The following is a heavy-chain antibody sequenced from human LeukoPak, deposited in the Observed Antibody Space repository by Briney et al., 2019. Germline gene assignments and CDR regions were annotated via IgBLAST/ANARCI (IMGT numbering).Heavy chain of an antibody. D-gene: IGHD3-22*01. CDR1: GYTFTGHY. V-gene: IGHV1-2*02. J-gene: IGHJ3*02. Sequence: ASVKVSCKASGYTFTGHYMHWVRQAPGQGLEWMGWINPNSGGTNYAQRFQGRVTMTRDTSISTAYMELSRLRSDDTAIYYCARAGVWDYSDTSGYHNGAFDIWGQGTMVAVSS. CDR2: INPNSGGT. CDR3: ARAGVWDYSDTSGYHNGAFDI.